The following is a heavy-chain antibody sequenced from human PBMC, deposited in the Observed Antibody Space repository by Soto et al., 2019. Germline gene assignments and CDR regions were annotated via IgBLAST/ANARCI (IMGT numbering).Heavy chain of an antibody. CDR3: ARAVISLPSDSTNR. D-gene: IGHD1-1*01. CDR1: GGSSNTYC. Sequence: SDTLTLTYTVSGGSSNTYCWSWIRQSAGKGLEWIGRVYTTGSTNYNPSLKSRVTISVDTSKNQFSLKLSSVTAADTAVYYCARAVISLPSDSTNRWDQGTMVTV. CDR2: VYTTGST. J-gene: IGHJ3*01. V-gene: IGHV4-4*07.